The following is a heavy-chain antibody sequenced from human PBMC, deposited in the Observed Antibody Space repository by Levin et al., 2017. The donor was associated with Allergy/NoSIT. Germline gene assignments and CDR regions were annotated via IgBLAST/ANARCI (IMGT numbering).Heavy chain of an antibody. CDR3: ARGLTTIDY. CDR1: GYTFSASN. Sequence: ASVKVSCKASGYTFSASNMNWVRRAPGQGLEWMGWISTTTGNPTYAQGFTGRFVFSLDTSVSTAYLQISGLQAEDTAVYYCARGLTTIDYWGQGTLVTVSS. CDR2: ISTTTGNP. J-gene: IGHJ4*02. D-gene: IGHD1-14*01. V-gene: IGHV7-4-1*01.